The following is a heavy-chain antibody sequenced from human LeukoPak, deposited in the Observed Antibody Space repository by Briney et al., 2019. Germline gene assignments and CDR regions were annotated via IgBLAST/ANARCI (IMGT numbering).Heavy chain of an antibody. CDR2: IYTSGST. J-gene: IGHJ5*02. CDR1: GGSISSGSYY. Sequence: SQTLSLTCTVSGGSISSGSYYWSWIRQPAGKGLEWIGRIYTSGSTNYNPSLKSRVTISVDTSKNQFSLKLSSVTAADTAVYYCARVIEYYYGSGSYTIIWFDPWGQGTLVTVSS. V-gene: IGHV4-61*02. D-gene: IGHD3-10*01. CDR3: ARVIEYYYGSGSYTIIWFDP.